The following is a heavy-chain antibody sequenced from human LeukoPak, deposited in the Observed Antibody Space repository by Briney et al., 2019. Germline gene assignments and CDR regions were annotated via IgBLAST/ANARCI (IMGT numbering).Heavy chain of an antibody. J-gene: IGHJ4*02. V-gene: IGHV3-21*01. D-gene: IGHD3-3*01. CDR1: GFTFSSYS. CDR2: ISSSSSYI. CDR3: ARGFHEGRFDY. Sequence: GGSLRLSCAASGFTFSSYSMNWVRQAPGKGLEWVSSISSSSSYIYYADSAKGRFTISRDNAKNSLYLQMNSLRAEDTAVYYCARGFHEGRFDYWGQGTLVTVSS.